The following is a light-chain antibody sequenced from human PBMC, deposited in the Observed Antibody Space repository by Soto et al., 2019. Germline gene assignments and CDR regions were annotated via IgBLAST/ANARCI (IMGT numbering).Light chain of an antibody. Sequence: PGDRATLSCRASQSVSSNYLAWYQQKPGQAPRLLIYGASTRATGIPDRFSGSGSGTDFTLTISRLEPEDFAVYYCQQYGSSSYTFGQGTRLEIK. CDR1: QSVSSNY. V-gene: IGKV3-20*01. CDR2: GAS. CDR3: QQYGSSSYT. J-gene: IGKJ2*01.